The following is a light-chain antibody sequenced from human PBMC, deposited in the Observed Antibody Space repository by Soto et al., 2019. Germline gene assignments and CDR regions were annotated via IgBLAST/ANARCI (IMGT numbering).Light chain of an antibody. Sequence: ELVMTQSPGTLSVSPGERATLSCRASQSVSSNLAWYQQKPGQAPRLLIYGASTRATGIPARFSGSGSGTEFTLNISSLQSEDFAVYYCQQYNNWPTWTFGQGTKVEIK. V-gene: IGKV3-15*01. CDR2: GAS. CDR1: QSVSSN. CDR3: QQYNNWPTWT. J-gene: IGKJ1*01.